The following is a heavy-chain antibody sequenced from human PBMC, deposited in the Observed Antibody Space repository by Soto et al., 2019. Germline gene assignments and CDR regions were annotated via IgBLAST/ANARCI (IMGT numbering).Heavy chain of an antibody. V-gene: IGHV5-51*01. J-gene: IGHJ5*02. CDR1: GCSCINYW. Sequence: GESLKISCKGSGCSCINYWVGGVRQRRGKGLEWMRIIYPGDSDTRDSPSFQGQVTISADKSITTAYLQWSSLKASDTAMYYCARGYCTTTICDPWFDPWGQGTLVTVSS. CDR3: ARGYCTTTICDPWFDP. CDR2: IYPGDSDT. D-gene: IGHD2-2*01.